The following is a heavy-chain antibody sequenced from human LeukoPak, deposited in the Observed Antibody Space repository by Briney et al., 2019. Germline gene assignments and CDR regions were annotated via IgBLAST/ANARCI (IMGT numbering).Heavy chain of an antibody. CDR1: GGSVSSGNYY. J-gene: IGHJ3*02. D-gene: IGHD2-2*01. CDR2: IYYRGNT. V-gene: IGHV4-61*01. Sequence: PSETLSLTCTVSGGSVSSGNYYWNWIRQPPGKGLEWIGYIYYRGNTNYNPSLKGRVTISVDTSKSQFSLKLSSVTAADTAVYYCARGRVAAAMLEAFDIWGQGTMVTVSS. CDR3: ARGRVAAAMLEAFDI.